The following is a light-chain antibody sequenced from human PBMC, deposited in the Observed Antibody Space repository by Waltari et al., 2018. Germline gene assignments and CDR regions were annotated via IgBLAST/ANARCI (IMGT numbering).Light chain of an antibody. Sequence: EIVMTQSPATLSVSQGERATLSCRASQSVSDNLAWYQHQPGQAPRLLIYGASTRATGIPGRFSGSGSGTEFTLTISSLQSEDIALYYCQQYNHWPPSTFGQGTKVEIK. CDR2: GAS. CDR3: QQYNHWPPST. V-gene: IGKV3-15*01. CDR1: QSVSDN. J-gene: IGKJ1*01.